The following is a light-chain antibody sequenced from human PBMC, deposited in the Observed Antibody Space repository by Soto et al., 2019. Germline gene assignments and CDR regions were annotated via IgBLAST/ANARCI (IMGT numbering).Light chain of an antibody. CDR2: EVS. Sequence: QSVLTQPASVSGSPGQSITISCTGTSSDVGGYSYVSWYQQHPGKAPKLMIYEVSNRPSGVSNRFSGSKSGNPASLTISGLQAEDEANYYCSSYTTSSTPLVFGTGTKLTVL. CDR1: SSDVGGYSY. CDR3: SSYTTSSTPLV. V-gene: IGLV2-14*01. J-gene: IGLJ1*01.